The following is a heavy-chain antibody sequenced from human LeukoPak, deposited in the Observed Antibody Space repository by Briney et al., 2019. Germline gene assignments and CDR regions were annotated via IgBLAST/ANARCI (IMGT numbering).Heavy chain of an antibody. CDR2: IGPGGNR. CDR3: ARGHCSSTTSCPTGDYYYFGMDV. Sequence: GGSLTLTCAASGFTFSSFDLPWVRQAPGKGLEWVSGIGPGGNRNYLGSVKGRFTISRENAKNSLHLQMNSLRAADTALYYCARGHCSSTTSCPTGDYYYFGMDVWGQGTTVTVSS. D-gene: IGHD2-2*01. V-gene: IGHV3-13*04. J-gene: IGHJ6*02. CDR1: GFTFSSFD.